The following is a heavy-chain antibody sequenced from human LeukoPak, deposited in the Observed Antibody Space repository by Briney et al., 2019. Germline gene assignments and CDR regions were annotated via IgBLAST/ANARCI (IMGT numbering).Heavy chain of an antibody. CDR3: AKVSRDIVVVLDAIRASATIAYYFDY. Sequence: QSGGSLRLACAASGFTVSSYSMSSVRQAPGKGLEWVSAISGGGGSTYYADSVKGRFTISRDNSNNTLYLQMKSLRAEDTAVYYCAKVSRDIVVVLDAIRASATIAYYFDYWGQGTLVTVSS. V-gene: IGHV3-23*01. D-gene: IGHD2-2*01. CDR1: GFTVSSYS. J-gene: IGHJ4*02. CDR2: ISGGGGST.